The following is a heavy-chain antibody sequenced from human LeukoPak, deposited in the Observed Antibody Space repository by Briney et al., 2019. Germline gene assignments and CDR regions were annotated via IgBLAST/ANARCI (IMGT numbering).Heavy chain of an antibody. D-gene: IGHD3-10*01. CDR2: IIPIFGTA. CDR1: GGTFSSYA. Sequence: GASVKVSCKASGGTFSSYAISWVRQAPGQGLEWMGGIIPIFGTANNAQKFQGRVTITTDESTSTAYMELSSLRSEDTAVYYCARVPYYYGSGTPYYFDYWGQGTLVTVSS. V-gene: IGHV1-69*05. J-gene: IGHJ4*02. CDR3: ARVPYYYGSGTPYYFDY.